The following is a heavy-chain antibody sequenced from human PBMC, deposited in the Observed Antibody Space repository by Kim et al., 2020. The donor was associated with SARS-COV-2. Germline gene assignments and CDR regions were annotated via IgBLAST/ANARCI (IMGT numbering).Heavy chain of an antibody. Sequence: GGSLRLSCVASGFTFGTFAMNWVRQRPGKGLEWVSGISWNSENIAYADAVRGRFTISRDNAKNSLHLQMNSLTADDTAFYYCAKTPYSTSSGVFDYWGQGSLVTVSS. D-gene: IGHD6-6*01. J-gene: IGHJ4*02. CDR2: ISWNSENI. V-gene: IGHV3-9*01. CDR1: GFTFGTFA. CDR3: AKTPYSTSSGVFDY.